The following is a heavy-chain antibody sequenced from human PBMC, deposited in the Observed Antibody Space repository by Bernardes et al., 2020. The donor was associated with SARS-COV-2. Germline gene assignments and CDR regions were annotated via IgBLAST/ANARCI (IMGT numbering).Heavy chain of an antibody. D-gene: IGHD3-10*01. CDR1: GGSISSYY. Sequence: SETLSLTCTVSGGSISSYYWSWIRQPPGKGLEWIGYIYYSGSTNYNPSLKSRVTITVDTSKNQFSLKLSSVTAADTAVYYCARGGYYGWAFDIWGQGTMVTVSS. CDR3: ARGGYYGWAFDI. CDR2: IYYSGST. V-gene: IGHV4-59*01. J-gene: IGHJ3*02.